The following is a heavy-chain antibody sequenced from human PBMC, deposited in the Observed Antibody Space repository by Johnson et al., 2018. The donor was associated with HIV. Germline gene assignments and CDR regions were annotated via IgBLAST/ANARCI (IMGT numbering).Heavy chain of an antibody. CDR1: GFTFSSYW. D-gene: IGHD5-18*01. Sequence: EQLVESGGGLVQPGGSLRLSCAASGFTFSSYWMSWVRQAPGKGLAWVSDIHWNGGSTVFADSVKGRFTNSRDNAKNTLYLPMNSLRADDTAVYYCARAYSYGAFDIWGQGTMVTVSS. J-gene: IGHJ3*02. CDR3: ARAYSYGAFDI. V-gene: IGHV3-20*04. CDR2: IHWNGGST.